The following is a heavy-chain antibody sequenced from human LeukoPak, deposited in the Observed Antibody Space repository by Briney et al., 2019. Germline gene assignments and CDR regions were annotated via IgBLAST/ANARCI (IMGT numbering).Heavy chain of an antibody. CDR2: VYYSGST. D-gene: IGHD4-23*01. V-gene: IGHV4-39*07. CDR1: GGSITGGSYY. CDR3: ARTTVVTPYYYYGMDV. Sequence: PSETLSLTCTVSGGSITGGSYYWAWIRQSPGKGLQWIGSVYYSGSTHYSSSLKSRVTISVDTSKNLFSLRLTSVTAADTAVYYCARTTVVTPYYYYGMDVWGQGTTVTVSS. J-gene: IGHJ6*02.